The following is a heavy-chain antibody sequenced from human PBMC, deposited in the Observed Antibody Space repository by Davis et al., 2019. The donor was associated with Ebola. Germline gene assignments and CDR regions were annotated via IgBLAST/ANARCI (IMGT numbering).Heavy chain of an antibody. CDR3: ARDCSSTSCYHYYYGMDV. Sequence: GESLKISCAASGFTFSSYDMHWVRQATGKGLEWVSAIGTAGDTYYPGSVKGRFTISRENAKNSLYLQMNSLRAGDTAVYYCARDCSSTSCYHYYYGMDVWGQGTTVTVSS. CDR1: GFTFSSYD. V-gene: IGHV3-13*01. J-gene: IGHJ6*02. CDR2: IGTAGDT. D-gene: IGHD2-2*01.